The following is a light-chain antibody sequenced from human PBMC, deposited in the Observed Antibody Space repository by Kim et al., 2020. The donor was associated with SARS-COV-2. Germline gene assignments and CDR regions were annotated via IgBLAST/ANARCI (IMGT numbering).Light chain of an antibody. CDR3: QTWGTGFVV. CDR1: SGHSSYA. CDR2: VNSDGSH. Sequence: QPVLTQSPSASASLGPSVKLTCTLSSGHSSYAIAWLQQQPENGPRYLLKVNSDGSHTRGDGIPDRFSGSSSGDERYLSISHLQSEDEADFYCQTWGTGFVVFGRGTQLTVL. J-gene: IGLJ2*01. V-gene: IGLV4-69*01.